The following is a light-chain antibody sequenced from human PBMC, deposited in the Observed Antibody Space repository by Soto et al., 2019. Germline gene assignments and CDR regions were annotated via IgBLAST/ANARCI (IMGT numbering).Light chain of an antibody. CDR1: SSDVGGYNY. Sequence: QSALTQPASVSGSPGQSITISCTGTSSDVGGYNYVSWFQQHPGKAPKLLIYEVNNRPSGVSNRFSGSKSGNTASLTISGLQTEDEADYYCNSFTSSTTWVFGGGTKLIVL. CDR2: EVN. V-gene: IGLV2-14*01. CDR3: NSFTSSTTWV. J-gene: IGLJ3*02.